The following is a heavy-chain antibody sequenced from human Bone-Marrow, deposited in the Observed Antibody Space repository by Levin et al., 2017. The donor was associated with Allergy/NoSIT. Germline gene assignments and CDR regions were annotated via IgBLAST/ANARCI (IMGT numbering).Heavy chain of an antibody. Sequence: SETLSLTCTVSGGSISSSSYYWGWIRQPPGKGLEWIGSIYYSGSTYYNPSLKSRVTISVDTSKNQFSLKLSSVTAADTAVYYCARGSTRSKQRFNWFDPWGQGTLVTVSS. CDR3: ARGSTRSKQRFNWFDP. V-gene: IGHV4-39*07. D-gene: IGHD6-25*01. CDR2: IYYSGST. J-gene: IGHJ5*02. CDR1: GGSISSSSYY.